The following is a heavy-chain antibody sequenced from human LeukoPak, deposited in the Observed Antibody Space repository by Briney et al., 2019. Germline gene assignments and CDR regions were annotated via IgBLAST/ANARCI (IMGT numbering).Heavy chain of an antibody. J-gene: IGHJ6*03. CDR2: IYYSGST. CDR1: GGSISSYY. D-gene: IGHD6-6*01. Sequence: SETLSLTCTVSGGSISSYYWSWIRQPPWKGLEWIGYIYYSGSTNYNPSLKSRVTISVDTSKNQFSLKLSSVTAADTAVYYCARGSSGRYYYYYMDVWGKGTTVTVSS. V-gene: IGHV4-59*01. CDR3: ARGSSGRYYYYYMDV.